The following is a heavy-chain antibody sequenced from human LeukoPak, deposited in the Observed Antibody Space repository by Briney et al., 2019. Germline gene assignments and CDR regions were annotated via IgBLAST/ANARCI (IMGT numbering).Heavy chain of an antibody. CDR2: ISGSGGST. J-gene: IGHJ6*03. CDR1: GGSISSSSYY. CDR3: ARDKNYYYYMDV. V-gene: IGHV3-23*01. Sequence: PSETLSLTCTVSGGSISSSSYYWGWIRQPPGKGLEWVSGISGSGGSTYYADSVKGRFTISRDNSKNSLYLQMDSLRAEDTAVYYCARDKNYYYYMDVWGKGTTVTISS.